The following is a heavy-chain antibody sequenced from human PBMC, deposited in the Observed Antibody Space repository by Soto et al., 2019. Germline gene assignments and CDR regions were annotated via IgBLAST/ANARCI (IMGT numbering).Heavy chain of an antibody. D-gene: IGHD1-1*01. V-gene: IGHV1-2*02. CDR3: VLQRTGTAGFDY. CDR2: IDLDTGNT. CDR1: GHTFSGHH. J-gene: IGHJ4*02. Sequence: ASVKVSCKASGHTFSGHHMHWVRQAPGHGLEWMTYIDLDTGNTASSQKFQGRVTTTRDTSFTTAYMDLSGLGSDDTALYYFVLQRTGTAGFDYWGQGTRVTVSS.